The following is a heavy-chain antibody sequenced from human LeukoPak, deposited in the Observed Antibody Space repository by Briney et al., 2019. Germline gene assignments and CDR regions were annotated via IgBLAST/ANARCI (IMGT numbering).Heavy chain of an antibody. J-gene: IGHJ4*02. CDR1: GGSFSGYY. Sequence: PSETLSLTCAVYGGSFSGYYWSWICQPPGKGLEWIGEINHSGSTNYNPSLKSRVTISVDTSKNQFSLKLSSVTAADTAVYYCARTTMYSRRIDYWGQGTLVTVSS. V-gene: IGHV4-34*01. CDR2: INHSGST. CDR3: ARTTMYSRRIDY. D-gene: IGHD6-13*01.